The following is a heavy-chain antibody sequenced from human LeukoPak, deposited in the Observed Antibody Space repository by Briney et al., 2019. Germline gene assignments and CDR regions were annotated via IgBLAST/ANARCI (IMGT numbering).Heavy chain of an antibody. CDR2: IYSGGNT. J-gene: IGHJ4*02. V-gene: IGHV3-53*01. CDR3: ARRAGEYSHPYDY. CDR1: GFTFSSYW. Sequence: GGSLRLSCAASGFTFSSYWMHWVRQAPGKGLEWVSFIYSGGNTHYSDSVKGRFTISRDNSKNTLYLQMNSLRAEDTAVYYCARRAGEYSHPYDYWGQGTLVTVSS. D-gene: IGHD4-17*01.